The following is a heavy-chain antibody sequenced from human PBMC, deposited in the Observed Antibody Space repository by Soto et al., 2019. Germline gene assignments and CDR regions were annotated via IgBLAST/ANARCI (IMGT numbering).Heavy chain of an antibody. CDR3: ATNSRVTTRDATLYYFDY. CDR1: GFTFSSYG. V-gene: IGHV3-33*01. CDR2: IWYDGSNK. D-gene: IGHD4-17*01. J-gene: IGHJ4*02. Sequence: GGSLRLSCAASGFTFSSYGMHWVRQAPGKGLEWVAVIWYDGSNKYYADSVKGRFTISRDNSKNTLYLQMNSLRAEDTAVYYCATNSRVTTRDATLYYFDYWGQGTLVTVSS.